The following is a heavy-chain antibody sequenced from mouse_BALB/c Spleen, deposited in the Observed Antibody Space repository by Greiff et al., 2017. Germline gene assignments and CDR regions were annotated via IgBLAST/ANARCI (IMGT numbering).Heavy chain of an antibody. CDR3: ARPFYYDYFAY. Sequence: EVQLQESGAELVKPGASVKLSCTASGFNIKDTYMHWVKQRPEQGLEWIGRIDPANGNTKYDPKFQGKATITADTSSKTAYLQLSSLTSEDTAVYYCARPFYYDYFAYWGQGTLVTVSA. J-gene: IGHJ3*01. D-gene: IGHD2-4*01. V-gene: IGHV14-3*02. CDR1: GFNIKDTY. CDR2: IDPANGNT.